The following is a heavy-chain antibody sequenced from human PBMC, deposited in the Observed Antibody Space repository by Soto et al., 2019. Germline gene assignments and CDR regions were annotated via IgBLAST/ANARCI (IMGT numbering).Heavy chain of an antibody. V-gene: IGHV4-59*01. CDR1: AGPLSPYS. J-gene: IGHJ6*02. CDR3: ARMKEYYDILTGYLNYYYGMDV. Sequence: SQTLSLPCTVSAGPLSPYSWRWIRQPPGKGLEWIGYIYYSGSTNYNPSLKSRVTISVDTSKNQFSLKLSSVTAADTAVYYCARMKEYYDILTGYLNYYYGMDVWGQGTTVT. CDR2: IYYSGST. D-gene: IGHD3-9*01.